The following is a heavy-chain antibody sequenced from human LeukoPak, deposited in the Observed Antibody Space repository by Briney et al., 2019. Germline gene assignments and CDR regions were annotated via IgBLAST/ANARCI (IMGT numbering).Heavy chain of an antibody. J-gene: IGHJ4*02. CDR3: ARWGIAPFDY. CDR1: GGSINNYH. Sequence: PSETLSLTCTVSGGSINNYHWSWIRQPPGKGLEWIGHISYGGTTNYNPSLKSRVTISVDTSKSQFSLRLTSVTAADTAVYYCARWGIAPFDYWGQGTLVTVSS. CDR2: ISYGGTT. V-gene: IGHV4-59*01. D-gene: IGHD6-13*01.